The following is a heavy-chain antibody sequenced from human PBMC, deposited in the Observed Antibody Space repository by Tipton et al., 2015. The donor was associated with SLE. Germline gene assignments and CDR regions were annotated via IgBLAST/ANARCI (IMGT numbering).Heavy chain of an antibody. CDR1: GASISSHY. D-gene: IGHD2-21*01. V-gene: IGHV4-59*11. CDR3: ARGGGDSVAAFDI. Sequence: LRLSCTVSGASISSHYWTWIRQSPGKGLEWIGYIHFSGGTNYNLSLKTRVTISVDASKRHFSLKLTSVTAADTAVYYCARGGGDSVAAFDIWGQGTLVTVSS. J-gene: IGHJ3*02. CDR2: IHFSGGT.